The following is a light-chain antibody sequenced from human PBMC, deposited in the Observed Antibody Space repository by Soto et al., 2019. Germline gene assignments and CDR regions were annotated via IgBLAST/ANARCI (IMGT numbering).Light chain of an antibody. CDR1: QSVSTSY. Sequence: DIVFTQSPCTLSLSPGDRATLSCRASQSVSTSYLAWYQQKPGQAPRLLIYGASSRATGIPDRFSGSGSGTDFTLTISGLEPEDFAVYYCQQYGNSRGTFGQGTKVDNK. CDR3: QQYGNSRGT. V-gene: IGKV3-20*01. CDR2: GAS. J-gene: IGKJ1*01.